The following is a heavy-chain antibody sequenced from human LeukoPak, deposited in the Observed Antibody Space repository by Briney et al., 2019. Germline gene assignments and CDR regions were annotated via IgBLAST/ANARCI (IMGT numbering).Heavy chain of an antibody. CDR1: GFTFSNAW. J-gene: IGHJ3*02. Sequence: GGSLRLSCAASGFTFSNAWMSWVRQAPGKGLEWVGRIKSKTDGGTTDYAAPVKGRFTISRDDSKNTLYLQMNSLKTEDTAVYYCTRDSKSSGSYYAAFDIWGQGTMVTVSS. CDR3: TRDSKSSGSYYAAFDI. D-gene: IGHD3-10*01. CDR2: IKSKTDGGTT. V-gene: IGHV3-15*01.